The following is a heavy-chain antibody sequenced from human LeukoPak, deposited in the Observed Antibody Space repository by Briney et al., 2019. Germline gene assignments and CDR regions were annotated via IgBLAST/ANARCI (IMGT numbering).Heavy chain of an antibody. CDR2: IYYSGST. V-gene: IGHV4-38-2*02. J-gene: IGHJ2*01. D-gene: IGHD6-19*01. CDR3: ARLRWLEYFDL. CDR1: GYSISSNYY. Sequence: SETLSLTCTVSGYSISSNYYWGWIRQPPGKGLEWIGSIYYSGSTYYNPSLKSRVTISVDTSKDQFSLKLSSVTAADTAVYYCARLRWLEYFDLWGRGTLVTVSS.